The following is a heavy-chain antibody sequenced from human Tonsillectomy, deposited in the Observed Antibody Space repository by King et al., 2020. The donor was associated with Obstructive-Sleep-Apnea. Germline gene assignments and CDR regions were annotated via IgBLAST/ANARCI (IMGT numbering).Heavy chain of an antibody. CDR1: GDSISSYY. CDR3: ARHYYDSSGSYYYFDH. CDR2: VSYSGST. V-gene: IGHV4-59*08. Sequence: VQLQESGPGLVQPSETLSLTCTVSGDSISSYYWSWIRQPPGKGLEWIGYVSYSGSTNYNPSLKSRVTISVDTSKNQFSLKLGSVTAADTAVYYCARHYYDSSGSYYYFDHWGQGTLVTVSS. D-gene: IGHD3-22*01. J-gene: IGHJ4*02.